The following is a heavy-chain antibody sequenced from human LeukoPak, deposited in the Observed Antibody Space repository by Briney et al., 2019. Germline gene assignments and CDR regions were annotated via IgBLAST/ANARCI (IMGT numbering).Heavy chain of an antibody. CDR3: AKGGTAMVDAVDY. J-gene: IGHJ4*02. CDR1: GFTFSNYW. Sequence: GGSLRLSCAASGFTFSNYWMNWVRQAPGKGLEWVANIKQDGSEKYYVDSVKGRFTISRDNAKNSLYLQMNSLRAEDTAVYYCAKGGTAMVDAVDYWGQGTLLTVSS. V-gene: IGHV3-7*03. CDR2: IKQDGSEK. D-gene: IGHD5-18*01.